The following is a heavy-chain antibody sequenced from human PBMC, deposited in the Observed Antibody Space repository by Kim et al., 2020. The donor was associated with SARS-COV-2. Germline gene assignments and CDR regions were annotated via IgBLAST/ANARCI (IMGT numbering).Heavy chain of an antibody. Sequence: SETLSLTCTVSGGSISSSSYYWGWIRQPPGKGLEWIGSIYYSGSTYYNPSLKSRVTISVDTSKNQFSLKLSSVTAADTAVYYCASTSPPESIAARLNWFDPWGQGTLVTVSS. D-gene: IGHD6-6*01. V-gene: IGHV4-39*01. CDR1: GGSISSSSYY. J-gene: IGHJ5*02. CDR2: IYYSGST. CDR3: ASTSPPESIAARLNWFDP.